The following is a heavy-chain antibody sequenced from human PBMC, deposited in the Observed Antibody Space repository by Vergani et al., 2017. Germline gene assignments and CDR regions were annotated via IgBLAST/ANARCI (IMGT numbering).Heavy chain of an antibody. CDR3: ARGVGFYYXSSGYYSGYWYFDL. CDR1: GGSISGYY. V-gene: IGHV4-59*01. CDR2: IYYSGST. D-gene: IGHD3-22*01. Sequence: QVQLQESGPGLVKPSETLALTCTVSGGSISGYYWSWIRQPPGKGLEWIGYIYYSGSTNYNPSLKSRVTISVDTSKNQFSLKLSSVTAADTAVYYCARGVGFYYXSSGYYSGYWYFDLWGRGTLVTVSS. J-gene: IGHJ2*01.